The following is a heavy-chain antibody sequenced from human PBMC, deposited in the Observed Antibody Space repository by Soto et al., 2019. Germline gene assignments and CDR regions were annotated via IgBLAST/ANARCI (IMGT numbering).Heavy chain of an antibody. CDR1: GYTFTSYA. J-gene: IGHJ6*02. Sequence: ASVKVSCKASGYTFTSYAMNWVRQAPGQGLEWMGWVNTNTGNPTYAQGFTGRFVFSLDTSVSTAYLQICSLKAEDTAVYYCARESLVGSSWQNVFLMSYYYYGMDVWGQGTTVIVSS. D-gene: IGHD6-13*01. CDR2: VNTNTGNP. V-gene: IGHV7-4-1*01. CDR3: ARESLVGSSWQNVFLMSYYYYGMDV.